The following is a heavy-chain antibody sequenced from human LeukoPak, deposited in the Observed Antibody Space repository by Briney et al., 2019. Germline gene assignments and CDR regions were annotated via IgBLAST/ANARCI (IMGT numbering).Heavy chain of an antibody. J-gene: IGHJ6*03. CDR1: GCTFSNYA. Sequence: SVKVSCKASGCTFSNYAISGVVQAPGQGLDGMGGIIPIFDTTNYAQKFQGRSTITSDIATSTVYMELSSLRSEHTAVYYCATDGRYFDWSPSYYYYYYIDVWGKGPTVTASS. V-gene: IGHV1-69*06. CDR3: ATDGRYFDWSPSYYYYYYIDV. CDR2: IIPIFDTT. D-gene: IGHD3-9*01.